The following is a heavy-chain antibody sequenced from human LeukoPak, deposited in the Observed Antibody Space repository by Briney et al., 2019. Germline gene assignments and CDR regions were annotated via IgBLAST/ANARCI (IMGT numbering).Heavy chain of an antibody. V-gene: IGHV3-74*01. Sequence: GGSLRLSCAASGFTFSSYWMHWVRQAPGQGLVWVSRINSDGSNTVYADSVEGRFTISRDNAKNTLYLQMDTLRVEDTAVYYCARDQGSGWSLDYWGLGTLVTVSS. D-gene: IGHD6-19*01. CDR3: ARDQGSGWSLDY. J-gene: IGHJ4*02. CDR1: GFTFSSYW. CDR2: INSDGSNT.